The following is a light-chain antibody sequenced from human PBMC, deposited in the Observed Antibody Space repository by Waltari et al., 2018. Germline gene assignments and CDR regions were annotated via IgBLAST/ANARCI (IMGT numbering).Light chain of an antibody. CDR3: QAWDSSTVV. CDR2: QDN. V-gene: IGLV3-1*01. J-gene: IGLJ2*01. CDR1: NLGDQY. Sequence: SYELTQPPSVSVSPGQTASITCSGDNLGDQYASWYQQKPGQSPVLVIFQDNKRPSGIPEHFSGTSSGDTATLTISGTQAMDEADYYCQAWDSSTVVFGGGTKLIVL.